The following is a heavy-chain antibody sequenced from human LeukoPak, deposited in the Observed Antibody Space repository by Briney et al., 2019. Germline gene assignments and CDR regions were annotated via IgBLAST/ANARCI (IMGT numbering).Heavy chain of an antibody. CDR2: VWHDGSKQ. J-gene: IGHJ4*02. Sequence: GRSLRLSCAASGFIFSTFGIHWVRQTPSKGLEWVAVVWHDGSKQYYADSVKGRFIVSKDNSKNTVYLQMDSLRVDDTAVYYCARVVGVVPVAMLDSWGPGTLVTVSS. CDR1: GFIFSTFG. CDR3: ARVVGVVPVAMLDS. D-gene: IGHD2-2*01. V-gene: IGHV3-33*01.